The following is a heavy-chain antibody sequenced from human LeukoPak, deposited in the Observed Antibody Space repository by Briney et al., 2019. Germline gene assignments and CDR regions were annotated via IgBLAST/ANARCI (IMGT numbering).Heavy chain of an antibody. J-gene: IGHJ4*02. CDR2: INSDGSST. V-gene: IGHV3-74*01. Sequence: GGSLRLSCAASGFTFSSYWMHWVRQAPGKGLVWVSPINSDGSSTTYADSVKGRFTISRDNAKNTLYLQMNSLRAEDTAMYYCGRALYGSGKYYYPGDYWGQGTLVTVSS. CDR3: GRALYGSGKYYYPGDY. CDR1: GFTFSSYW. D-gene: IGHD3-10*01.